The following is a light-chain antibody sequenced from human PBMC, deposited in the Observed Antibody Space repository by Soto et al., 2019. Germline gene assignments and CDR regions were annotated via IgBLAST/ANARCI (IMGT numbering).Light chain of an antibody. J-gene: IGKJ1*01. CDR3: QQYNSYSWT. V-gene: IGKV1-5*01. CDR1: QSISSW. Sequence: DIQMTQYPSTLSASVGDRVTITCRASQSISSWLAWYQQKPGKAPKLLIYDASSLESGVPSRFSGSGSGTEFTLTMSSLQPDDFATYYCQQYNSYSWTFGQGTKVDIK. CDR2: DAS.